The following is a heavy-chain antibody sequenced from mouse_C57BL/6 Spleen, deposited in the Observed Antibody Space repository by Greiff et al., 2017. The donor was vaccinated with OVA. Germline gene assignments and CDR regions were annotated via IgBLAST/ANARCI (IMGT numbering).Heavy chain of an antibody. CDR2: IDPETGGT. CDR3: TRAGYYSNEGYFEV. V-gene: IGHV1-15*01. D-gene: IGHD2-5*01. CDR1: GYTFTDYE. J-gene: IGHJ1*03. Sequence: QVQLQQSGAELVRPGASVTLSCKASGYTFTDYEMHWVKQTPVHGLEWLGAIDPETGGTAYTQKFKGKAILTADKSSSTAYMELRSLTSEDSAVYYCTRAGYYSNEGYFEVWGTGTTVTVSS.